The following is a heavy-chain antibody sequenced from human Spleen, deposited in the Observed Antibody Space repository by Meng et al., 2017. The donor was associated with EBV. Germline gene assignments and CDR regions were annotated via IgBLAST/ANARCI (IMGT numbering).Heavy chain of an antibody. CDR1: GGSITATNW. D-gene: IGHD3-10*01. J-gene: IGHJ4*02. V-gene: IGHV4-4*02. CDR3: ARVELGSAYYFDY. Sequence: QVQLQESGPGLVKPSGTLSLTCTVSGGSITATNWWGWVRQSPGKGLEWIGEIYHSGSSKYNPSFNSRVTISVDKSKNQFSLKVTSVTAADAAMYYCARVELGSAYYFDYWGQGTLVTVSS. CDR2: IYHSGSS.